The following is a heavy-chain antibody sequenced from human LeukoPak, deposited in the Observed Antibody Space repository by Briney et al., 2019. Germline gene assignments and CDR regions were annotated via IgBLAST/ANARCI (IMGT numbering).Heavy chain of an antibody. CDR2: ISYGGNTE. D-gene: IGHD2-15*01. Sequence: PGGSLRLSCEDSGLTFSSCAMHWVRQAPGKGLEWLAAISYGGNTEHYAASVKGRVTISRDNSKNTLYLQMNSLRAEDTAVYYCASQGYCSGGSCYGGGIDYWGQGTLVTVSS. J-gene: IGHJ4*02. CDR1: GLTFSSCA. CDR3: ASQGYCSGGSCYGGGIDY. V-gene: IGHV3-30*03.